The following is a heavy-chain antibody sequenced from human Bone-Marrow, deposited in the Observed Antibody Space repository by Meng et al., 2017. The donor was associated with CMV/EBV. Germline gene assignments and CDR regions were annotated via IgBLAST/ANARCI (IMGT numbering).Heavy chain of an antibody. Sequence: GGSLRLSCAASGFTFSSYWMHWVRQAPGKGLVWVSRINLDGSSTSYADSVKGRFSISRDNAKTTLYLKMNSLRAEETAVYYCARELLWFGESGGLDYWGRGKLVTVSS. V-gene: IGHV3-74*01. CDR1: GFTFSSYW. J-gene: IGHJ4*02. CDR3: ARELLWFGESGGLDY. CDR2: INLDGSST. D-gene: IGHD3-10*01.